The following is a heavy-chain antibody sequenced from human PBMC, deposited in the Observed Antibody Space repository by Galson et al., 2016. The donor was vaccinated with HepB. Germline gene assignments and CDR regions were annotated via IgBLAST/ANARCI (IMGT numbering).Heavy chain of an antibody. CDR3: AREFGLRGWFDP. D-gene: IGHD3-16*01. J-gene: IGHJ5*02. CDR2: IYSGGNA. V-gene: IGHV3-53*01. CDR1: GIIVSRNY. Sequence: SLRLSCAASGIIVSRNYLSWVRQAPGKGLEWVSVIYSGGNAYYAASVKGRFTISRDNSENTVSLQMTNLRGEDTAVYYCAREFGLRGWFDPWGQGTLVTVSS.